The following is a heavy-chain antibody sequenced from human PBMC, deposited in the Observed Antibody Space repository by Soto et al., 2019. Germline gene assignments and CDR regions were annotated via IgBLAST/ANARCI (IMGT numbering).Heavy chain of an antibody. CDR3: ARVVPAAMAVAGPLVPG. CDR2: INPNSGGT. J-gene: IGHJ3*01. Sequence: GASVKVSCKASGYTFTGYYMHWVRQAPGQGLEWMGWINPNSGGTNYAQKFQGRVTMTRDTSISTAYMELSRLRSDDTAVYYCARVVPAAMAVAGPLVPGWGQGTMVTV. CDR1: GYTFTGYY. D-gene: IGHD2-2*01. V-gene: IGHV1-2*02.